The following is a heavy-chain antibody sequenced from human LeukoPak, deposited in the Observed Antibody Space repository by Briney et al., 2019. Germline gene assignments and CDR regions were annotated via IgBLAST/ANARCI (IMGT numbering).Heavy chain of an antibody. D-gene: IGHD3-10*01. CDR2: INHSGST. CDR3: ARRIYYGSGSYYNWFDP. J-gene: IGHJ5*02. Sequence: SETLSLTCAVYGGSFSGYYWSWIRQPPGKGLERIGEINHSGSTNYNPSLKSRVTISVDTSKNRFSLKLSSVTAADTAVYYCARRIYYGSGSYYNWFDPWGQGTLVTVSS. CDR1: GGSFSGYY. V-gene: IGHV4-34*01.